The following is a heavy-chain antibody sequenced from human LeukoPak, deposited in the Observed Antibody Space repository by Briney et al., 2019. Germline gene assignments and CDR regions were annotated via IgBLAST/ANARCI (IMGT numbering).Heavy chain of an antibody. CDR1: GYTFSSYA. Sequence: PGGSLRLSCAASGYTFSSYAMCWVRQAPGKGLEWVSAISGSGGSTYYADSVKGRFTISRDNSKNTLYLQMNSLRAEDTAVYYCATASGWTYYFDYWGQGTLVTVSS. J-gene: IGHJ4*02. CDR3: ATASGWTYYFDY. D-gene: IGHD6-25*01. CDR2: ISGSGGST. V-gene: IGHV3-23*01.